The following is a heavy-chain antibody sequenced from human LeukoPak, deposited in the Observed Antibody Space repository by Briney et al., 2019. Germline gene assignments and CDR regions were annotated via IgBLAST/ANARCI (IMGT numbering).Heavy chain of an antibody. CDR3: TLTTFGVVYYFDY. J-gene: IGHJ4*02. CDR1: GFTFSSYA. V-gene: IGHV3-30*04. D-gene: IGHD1/OR15-1a*01. CDR2: ISHGGINQ. Sequence: PGGSLRLSCATSGFTFSSYAMHWVRQAPGKGLEWVALISHGGINQYYADSVKGRFIISRDNSKNTLYLQLNSLRLEDTAVYYCTLTTFGVVYYFDYWGQGTLVTVSS.